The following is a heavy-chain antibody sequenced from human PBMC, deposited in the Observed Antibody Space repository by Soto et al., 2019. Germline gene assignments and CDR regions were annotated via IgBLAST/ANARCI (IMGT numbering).Heavy chain of an antibody. CDR1: GGSISRYY. CDR2: IYFRGTT. V-gene: IGHV4-59*01. CDR3: ARMNYYDTSGYPFDY. J-gene: IGHJ4*02. D-gene: IGHD3-22*01. Sequence: SETLTLTCTVSGGSISRYYWSWIRQPPGKGLEWIGYIYFRGTTNYNPSLKSRVTMSADTSKNQFSLKLNSVTAADTAVYYCARMNYYDTSGYPFDYWGQGMMVTVS.